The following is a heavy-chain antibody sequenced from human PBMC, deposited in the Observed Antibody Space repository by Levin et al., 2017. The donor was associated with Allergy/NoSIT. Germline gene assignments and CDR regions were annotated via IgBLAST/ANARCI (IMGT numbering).Heavy chain of an antibody. J-gene: IGHJ4*02. V-gene: IGHV3-21*01. D-gene: IGHD1-7*01. CDR1: GFTFGTYS. CDR3: ARDAGITGTVDLDY. CDR2: ISSTSSYI. Sequence: TGGSLRLSCAASGFTFGTYSMDWVRQAPGKGLEWVASISSTSSYIYYADSVKGRFTISRDNAKNSLYLHMNSLRAEDTAVYYCARDAGITGTVDLDYWGQGTLVTVSS.